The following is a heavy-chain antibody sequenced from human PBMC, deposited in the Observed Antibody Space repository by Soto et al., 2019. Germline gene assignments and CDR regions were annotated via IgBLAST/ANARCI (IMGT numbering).Heavy chain of an antibody. D-gene: IGHD5-18*01. CDR1: GASISSGGYY. Sequence: SETLSLTCTVSGASISSGGYYWSWLRQHPGKGLEWLAYIYYSGSTYYNPSLKSRVIISVDTSKNQFSLKLSSVTAADTAVYYCARVHDSSYDFDYWGHGALATVSS. CDR3: ARVHDSSYDFDY. J-gene: IGHJ4*01. CDR2: IYYSGST. V-gene: IGHV4-31*03.